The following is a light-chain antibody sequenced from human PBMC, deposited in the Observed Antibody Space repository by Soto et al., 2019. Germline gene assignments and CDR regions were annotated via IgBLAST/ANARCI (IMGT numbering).Light chain of an antibody. CDR2: SYN. CDR3: AAWDDILNGVL. Sequence: QSVLTQPPSASGTPGQRVIISCYGSSSNIGSNTVNWYQQIPGTAPKLLIYSYNQRPSGVPDRFSGSKSDTSASLAISGLQSEDEAEYYCAAWDDILNGVLFGGGTKVTVL. J-gene: IGLJ2*01. V-gene: IGLV1-44*01. CDR1: SSNIGSNT.